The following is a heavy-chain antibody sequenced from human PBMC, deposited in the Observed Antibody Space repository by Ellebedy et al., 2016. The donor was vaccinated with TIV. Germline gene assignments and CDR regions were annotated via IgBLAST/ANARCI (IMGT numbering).Heavy chain of an antibody. D-gene: IGHD6-19*01. CDR2: IWYDGSNK. CDR1: GFTFSSYG. Sequence: PGGSLRLSCAASGFTFSSYGMHWVRQAPGKGLEWVAVIWYDGSNKYYADSVKGRFTISRDNSKNTLYLQMNSLRADDTAVYYCARGEGSGWYPDDYWGQGTLVTVSS. V-gene: IGHV3-33*08. CDR3: ARGEGSGWYPDDY. J-gene: IGHJ4*02.